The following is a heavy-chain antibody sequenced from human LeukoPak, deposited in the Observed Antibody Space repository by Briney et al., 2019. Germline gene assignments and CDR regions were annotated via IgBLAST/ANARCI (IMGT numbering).Heavy chain of an antibody. Sequence: PSETLSLTCAVYGGSFSGYYWSWIRQPPGKGLGWIGEINHSGSTNYNPSLKSRATISVDTSKNQFSLKLSSVTAADTAVYYCAGVWGSYRYSTFDYWGQGTLVTVPS. D-gene: IGHD3-16*02. V-gene: IGHV4-34*01. J-gene: IGHJ4*02. CDR2: INHSGST. CDR1: GGSFSGYY. CDR3: AGVWGSYRYSTFDY.